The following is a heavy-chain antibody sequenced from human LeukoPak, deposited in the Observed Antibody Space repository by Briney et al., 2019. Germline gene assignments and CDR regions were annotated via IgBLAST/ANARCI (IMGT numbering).Heavy chain of an antibody. J-gene: IGHJ3*02. D-gene: IGHD5-18*01. CDR2: ISSSSSYI. Sequence: PGGSLRLPCAASGFTFSSYSMNWVRQAPGKGLEWVSSISSSSSYIYYADSVKGRFTISRDNAKNSLYLQMNSLRAEDTAVYYCASTNSYRAQGAFDIWGQGTMVTVSS. CDR1: GFTFSSYS. V-gene: IGHV3-21*01. CDR3: ASTNSYRAQGAFDI.